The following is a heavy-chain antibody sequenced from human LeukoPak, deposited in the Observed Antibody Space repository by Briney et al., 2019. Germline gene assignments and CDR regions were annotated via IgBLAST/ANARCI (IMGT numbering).Heavy chain of an antibody. CDR2: ISWNSGSI. J-gene: IGHJ4*02. V-gene: IGHV3-9*01. CDR3: LATVTTTLFDY. CDR1: GFTFDDYA. Sequence: PGRSLRLSCAASGFTFDDYAMHWVRQAPGKGLEWVSGISWNSGSIGYADSVKGRFTISRDNAKNSLYLQMNSLRAEDTAVYYCLATVTTTLFDYWGQGTLVTVSS. D-gene: IGHD4-17*01.